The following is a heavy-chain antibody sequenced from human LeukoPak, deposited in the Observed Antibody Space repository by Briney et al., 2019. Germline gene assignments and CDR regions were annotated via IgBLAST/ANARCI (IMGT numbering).Heavy chain of an antibody. J-gene: IGHJ6*03. Sequence: GGSLRLSCAASGFTFTDYSMTWVRQAPGKGLEWVASISTVSTYTFYSDSKKGRCSITRDNAKNMLYLQMSSLSAEDTAVYYYARDGSGFYYYYYMDVWGSGTTVTVSS. V-gene: IGHV3-21*06. CDR1: GFTFTDYS. CDR2: ISTVSTYT. D-gene: IGHD6-25*01. CDR3: ARDGSGFYYYYYMDV.